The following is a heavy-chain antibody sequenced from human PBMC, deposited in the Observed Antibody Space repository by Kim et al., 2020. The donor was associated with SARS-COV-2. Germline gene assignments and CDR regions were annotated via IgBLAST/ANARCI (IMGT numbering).Heavy chain of an antibody. J-gene: IGHJ4*02. Sequence: SNPSLKSRVTISVDTAKNQFSLKLSSVTAADTAVYYCARGRIVGATFFDYWGQGTLVTVSS. D-gene: IGHD1-26*01. CDR3: ARGRIVGATFFDY. V-gene: IGHV4-34*01.